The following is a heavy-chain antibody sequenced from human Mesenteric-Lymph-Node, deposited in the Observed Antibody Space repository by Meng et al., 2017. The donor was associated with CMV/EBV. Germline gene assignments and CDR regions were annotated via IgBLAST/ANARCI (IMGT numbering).Heavy chain of an antibody. CDR2: IYPGDSDT. V-gene: IGHV5-51*01. Sequence: SGYRFPCYWISWVRQMPGKGLEWMRIIYPGDSDTRYSPSFQGQVTISADKSISTAYLQWSSLKASDTAMYYCAKSFGYYQIPTYFDYWGQGTLVTVSS. D-gene: IGHD3-10*01. J-gene: IGHJ4*02. CDR1: GYRFPCYW. CDR3: AKSFGYYQIPTYFDY.